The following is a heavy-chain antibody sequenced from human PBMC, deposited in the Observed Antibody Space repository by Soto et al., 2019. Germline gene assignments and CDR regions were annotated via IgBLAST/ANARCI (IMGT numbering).Heavy chain of an antibody. D-gene: IGHD3-3*01. CDR1: GFSLSTSGVG. CDR2: IYWDDDK. Sequence: SGPTLVNPTQTLSLTCTFSGFSLSTSGVGVGWIRQPPGKALEWLALIYWDDDKRYSPSLKSRLTITKDTSKNQVVLTMTNMDTVDTATYYFAHADITIFGVVTRNWFDPWGQGTLVTVSS. V-gene: IGHV2-5*02. J-gene: IGHJ5*02. CDR3: AHADITIFGVVTRNWFDP.